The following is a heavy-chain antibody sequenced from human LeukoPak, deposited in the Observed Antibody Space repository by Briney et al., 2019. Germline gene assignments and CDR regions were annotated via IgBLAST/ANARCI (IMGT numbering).Heavy chain of an antibody. Sequence: ASVKVSCKASGYTFTSYGISWVRQAPGQGLEWMGWISAHNGNTNYAQKLQGRVTMTTDTSTSTACMELRSLRSDDTAVYYCARASWIQLWFDYWGQGTLVTVSS. CDR2: ISAHNGNT. CDR3: ARASWIQLWFDY. V-gene: IGHV1-18*01. CDR1: GYTFTSYG. D-gene: IGHD5-18*01. J-gene: IGHJ4*02.